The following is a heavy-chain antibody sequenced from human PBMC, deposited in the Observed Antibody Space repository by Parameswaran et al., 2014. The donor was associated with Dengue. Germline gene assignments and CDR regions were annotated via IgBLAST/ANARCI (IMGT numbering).Heavy chain of an antibody. CDR2: IRSKAYGGTT. Sequence: VRQAPGKGLEWVGFIRSKAYGGTTEYAASVKGRFTISRDDSKSIAYLQMNSLKTEDTAVYYCTRELGYCSSTSCYYYYGMDVWGQGTTVTVSS. J-gene: IGHJ6*02. CDR3: TRELGYCSSTSCYYYYGMDV. V-gene: IGHV3-49*02. D-gene: IGHD2-2*01.